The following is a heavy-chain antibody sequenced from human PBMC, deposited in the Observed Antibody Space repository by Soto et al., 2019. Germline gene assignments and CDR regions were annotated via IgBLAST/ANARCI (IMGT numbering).Heavy chain of an antibody. J-gene: IGHJ4*02. CDR2: ISYDGSNK. CDR3: ARDSSYYFDY. Sequence: QVQLVESGGGVVQPGRSLRLSCAASGFTFSSYGMHWVRQAPGKGLEWVAVISYDGSNKYYADSVKGRFTISRDNSKNTLYLHMNSLRAEDTAVYYCARDSSYYFDYWGQGTLVTVSS. D-gene: IGHD2-15*01. CDR1: GFTFSSYG. V-gene: IGHV3-30-3*01.